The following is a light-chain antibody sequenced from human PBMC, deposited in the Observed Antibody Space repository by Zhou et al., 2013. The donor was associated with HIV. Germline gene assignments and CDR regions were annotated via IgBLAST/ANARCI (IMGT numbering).Light chain of an antibody. V-gene: IGKV1-39*01. CDR1: QGISSY. J-gene: IGKJ4*01. CDR3: QQANSFSVT. Sequence: DIQMTQSPSSLSASVGDRVTITCRASQGISSYLNWYQQKPGKAPKLLIYAASSLQSGVPSRFGGSGSGTDFTLTIYSLQPEDFATYYCQQANSFSVTFGGGTKVEAK. CDR2: AAS.